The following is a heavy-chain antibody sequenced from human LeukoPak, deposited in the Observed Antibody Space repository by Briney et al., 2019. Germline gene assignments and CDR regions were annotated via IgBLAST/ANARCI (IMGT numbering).Heavy chain of an antibody. CDR2: IYSSTST. D-gene: IGHD2-2*01. V-gene: IGHV3-53*01. Sequence: GGSLRLSCAASGFTVSSNYMAWVRQAPGKGLEWVSIIYSSTSTYYADSVKGRFTLSRDNSKNTLFLQMNSLRAEDTAVYFCARGYCTSTSCPWSFDYWGQGTLVTVSS. CDR1: GFTVSSNY. J-gene: IGHJ4*02. CDR3: ARGYCTSTSCPWSFDY.